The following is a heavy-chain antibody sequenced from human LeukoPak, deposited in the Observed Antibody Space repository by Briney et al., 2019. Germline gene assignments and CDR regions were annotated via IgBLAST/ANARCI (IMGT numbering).Heavy chain of an antibody. D-gene: IGHD3-22*01. Sequence: GASVKVSCKASGYTFTGYYMHWVRQAPGQGLEWMGRINPNSGGTNYAQKFQGRVTITADESTSTAYMELSSLRSEDTAVYYCARLIRGYYDSSDLYFDYWGQGTLVTVSS. CDR2: INPNSGGT. CDR3: ARLIRGYYDSSDLYFDY. J-gene: IGHJ4*02. V-gene: IGHV1-2*06. CDR1: GYTFTGYY.